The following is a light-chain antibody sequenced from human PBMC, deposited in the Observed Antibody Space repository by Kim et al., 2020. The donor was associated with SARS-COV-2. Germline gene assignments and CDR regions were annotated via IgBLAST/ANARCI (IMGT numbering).Light chain of an antibody. J-gene: IGKJ2*03. CDR1: QSVSRSY. V-gene: IGKV3-20*01. Sequence: EIVLTQSPGTLSLSPGERATLSCRASQSVSRSYLAWYYQQPGQAPRLLINGASNRATGIPDRFSGSGSGTDFTLTISRLEPEDFAVYYCQHFQSSPPRYSLGMGTELEI. CDR2: GAS. CDR3: QHFQSSPPRYS.